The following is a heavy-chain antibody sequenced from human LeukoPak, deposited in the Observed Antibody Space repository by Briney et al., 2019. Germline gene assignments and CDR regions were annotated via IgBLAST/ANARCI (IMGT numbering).Heavy chain of an antibody. CDR1: GGSTSSYY. CDR3: ARGSSLTADSDY. D-gene: IGHD6-6*01. J-gene: IGHJ4*02. CDR2: VYYSGST. V-gene: IGHV4-59*01. Sequence: SETLSLTCTVSGGSTSSYYWSWIRQPPGKGLEWIGYVYYSGSTNYNPSLKSRVTISVDTSKNQFSLKLSSVIAADTAMYYCARGSSLTADSDYWGQGTLVTVSS.